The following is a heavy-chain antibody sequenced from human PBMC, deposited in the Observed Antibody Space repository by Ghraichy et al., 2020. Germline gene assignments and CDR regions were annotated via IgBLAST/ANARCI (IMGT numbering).Heavy chain of an antibody. V-gene: IGHV3-48*02. CDR1: GFTFSSYS. CDR2: ISSSSSTI. J-gene: IGHJ6*03. Sequence: GESLNISCAASGFTFSSYSMNWVRQAPGKGLEWVSYISSSSSTIYYADSVKGRFTISRDNAKNSLYLQMNSLRDEDTAVYYCARETTSWRTYYDFWSGYLHYMDVWGKGTTVTVSS. D-gene: IGHD3-3*01. CDR3: ARETTSWRTYYDFWSGYLHYMDV.